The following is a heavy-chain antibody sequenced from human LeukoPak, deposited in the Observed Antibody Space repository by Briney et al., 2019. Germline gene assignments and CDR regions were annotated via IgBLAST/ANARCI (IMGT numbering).Heavy chain of an antibody. CDR3: ARDGGERYCSSTGCYKDRFDP. D-gene: IGHD2-2*02. J-gene: IGHJ5*02. CDR1: GFTFSTFT. Sequence: GGSLRLSCAASGFTFSTFTMNWVRQAPGKWLEWVLSISFTSIYIYYADSVKGRFTISRDNADNSLYLQMNCLRPEDTAVYYCARDGGERYCSSTGCYKDRFDPWGQGTLVTVSS. CDR2: ISFTSIYI. V-gene: IGHV3-21*01.